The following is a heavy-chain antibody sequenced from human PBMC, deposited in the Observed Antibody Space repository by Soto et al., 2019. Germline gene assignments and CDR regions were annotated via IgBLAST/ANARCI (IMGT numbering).Heavy chain of an antibody. D-gene: IGHD5-12*01. Sequence: GGSLRLSCAASGFTFSSYAMSWVRQAPGKGLEWVSAISGSGGSTYYADSVKGRFTISRDNSENTLYLQMNSLRAEDTAVYYCAKSPWGDGYNFDYWGQGTLVTVSS. CDR1: GFTFSSYA. V-gene: IGHV3-23*01. CDR2: ISGSGGST. J-gene: IGHJ4*02. CDR3: AKSPWGDGYNFDY.